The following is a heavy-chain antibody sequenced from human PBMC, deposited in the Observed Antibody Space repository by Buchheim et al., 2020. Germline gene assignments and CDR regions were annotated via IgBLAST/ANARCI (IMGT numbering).Heavy chain of an antibody. Sequence: QVQLQQWGAGLLKPSETLSLTCAVDGGSFGGYYWNWIRLSPGRGLEWIGEINQSGSTEYNPSLKSRVTISVDTSKKQVSLRLSSVTAADTATYYCAGATVGAPRRFDPWGQG. CDR2: INQSGST. J-gene: IGHJ5*02. D-gene: IGHD1-26*01. CDR1: GGSFGGYY. V-gene: IGHV4-34*01. CDR3: AGATVGAPRRFDP.